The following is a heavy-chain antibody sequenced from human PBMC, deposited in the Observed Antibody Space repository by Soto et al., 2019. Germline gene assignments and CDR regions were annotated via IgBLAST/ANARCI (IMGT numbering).Heavy chain of an antibody. CDR3: AREYRVIDLDGAFDI. V-gene: IGHV4-4*02. J-gene: IGHJ3*02. Sequence: QVQLQESGPGLVKPSGTLSLTCAVSSGSISSSNWWSWVRQPPGKGLEWIGEIYHSGSTNYNPSLKSRVTISVAKSKNQFSLKLSSVTAADTAVYYCAREYRVIDLDGAFDIWGQGTMDTVSS. CDR2: IYHSGST. D-gene: IGHD3-22*01. CDR1: SGSISSSNW.